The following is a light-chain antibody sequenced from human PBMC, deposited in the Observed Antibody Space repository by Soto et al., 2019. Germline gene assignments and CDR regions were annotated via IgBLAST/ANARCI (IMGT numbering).Light chain of an antibody. J-gene: IGLJ1*01. Sequence: QSVLTQPRSVSGAPGQRVTISCTGSSSNIGAGYDVHWYQQLPGTAPKLLIYGNSNRPSGVPDRFSGSKSGTSASLAITGLQAEDEADYYCQSYDSSLSGSKVFGTGTKLTVL. CDR3: QSYDSSLSGSKV. CDR1: SSNIGAGYD. V-gene: IGLV1-40*01. CDR2: GNS.